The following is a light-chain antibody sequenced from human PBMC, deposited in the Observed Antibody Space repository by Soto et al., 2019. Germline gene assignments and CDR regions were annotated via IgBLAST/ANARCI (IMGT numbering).Light chain of an antibody. Sequence: DIVLTQSPLSLPVTPGEPASISCRSSQSLLHSNGYNYLVWYLQKPGQSPQLVIYLGSNRASGVPDRFSGSESGTDYTLKISRVEAEDVGVYYCMQGLDTPFTFGGGTKVEIK. CDR3: MQGLDTPFT. V-gene: IGKV2-28*01. CDR2: LGS. J-gene: IGKJ4*01. CDR1: QSLLHSNGYNY.